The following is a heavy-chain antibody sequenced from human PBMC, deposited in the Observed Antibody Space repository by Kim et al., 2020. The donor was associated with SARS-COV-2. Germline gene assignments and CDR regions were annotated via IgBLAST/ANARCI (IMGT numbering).Heavy chain of an antibody. V-gene: IGHV3-30*04. CDR2: LSYNGIHK. Sequence: GGSLRLSCAASGFTFSSYAMHWVRQAPGNVLVFFAFLSYNGIHKYYVDSVTGRFTISRDNSKNTLYLQMNSLITEDTAVYYCARDHGWLTQEDWFDPWGQGTLVTVSS. CDR3: ARDHGWLTQEDWFDP. D-gene: IGHD6-19*01. CDR1: GFTFSSYA. J-gene: IGHJ5*02.